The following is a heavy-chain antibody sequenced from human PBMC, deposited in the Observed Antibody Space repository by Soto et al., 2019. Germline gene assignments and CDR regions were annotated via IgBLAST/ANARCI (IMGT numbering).Heavy chain of an antibody. CDR2: IYHLGRT. CDR1: GDTISSTLW. V-gene: IGHV4-4*02. J-gene: IGHJ5*02. D-gene: IGHD3-22*01. CDR3: AKTGKFYYYDTTGLPFDP. Sequence: SETLSLTCTVSGDTISSTLWWSWVRLSPGKGLEWIGEIYHLGRTNYNPSLKSRVTLSIDKSNNQFSLTLTSVTAADTAVYFCAKTGKFYYYDTTGLPFDPWGPGILVTV.